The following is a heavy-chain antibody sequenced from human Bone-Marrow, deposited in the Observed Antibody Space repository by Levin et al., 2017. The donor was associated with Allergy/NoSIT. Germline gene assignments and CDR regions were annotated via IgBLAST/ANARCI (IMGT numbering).Heavy chain of an antibody. CDR3: ARAPYSGDSDGYYGVDHFDY. V-gene: IGHV4-30-4*01. CDR1: GGSVSSGDYY. D-gene: IGHD3-22*01. CDR2: VYYRGRT. J-gene: IGHJ4*02. Sequence: PSETLSLTCTVSGGSVSSGDYYWSWIRQPPGKGLEWIGYVYYRGRTYYNPSLKSRLTIFADTSKNQFSLKLTSVTAADTAIYYCARAPYSGDSDGYYGVDHFDYWGQGALVTVSS.